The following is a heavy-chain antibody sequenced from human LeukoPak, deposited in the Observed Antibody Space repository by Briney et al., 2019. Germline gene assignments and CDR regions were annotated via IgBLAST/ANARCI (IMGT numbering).Heavy chain of an antibody. CDR3: AKVSSYSGYTYYFDY. D-gene: IGHD5-12*01. CDR2: ISGSGGST. CDR1: GFTFSSYA. Sequence: GGSLRLSCAASGFTFSSYAMSWVRQAPGKGLEWVSAISGSGGSTYYADSVKGRFTISRDNSKNTLYLQMKSLRAEDTAVYYCAKVSSYSGYTYYFDYWGQGTLVTVSS. V-gene: IGHV3-23*01. J-gene: IGHJ4*02.